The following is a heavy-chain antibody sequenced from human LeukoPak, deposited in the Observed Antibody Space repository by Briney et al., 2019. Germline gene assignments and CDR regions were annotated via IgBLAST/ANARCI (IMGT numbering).Heavy chain of an antibody. D-gene: IGHD2-21*02. CDR1: GYTFTSYA. V-gene: IGHV1-3*01. J-gene: IGHJ4*02. CDR3: ARRIEYCGGDCYSGYFDY. Sequence: ASVKVSCKASGYTFTSYAMHWVRQAPGQRLEWMGWINAGNGNTKYSQKFQGRVTITADESTSTAYMELSSLRSEDTAVYYCARRIEYCGGDCYSGYFDYWGQGTLVTVSS. CDR2: INAGNGNT.